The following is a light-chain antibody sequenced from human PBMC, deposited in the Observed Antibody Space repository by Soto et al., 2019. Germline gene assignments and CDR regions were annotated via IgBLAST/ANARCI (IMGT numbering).Light chain of an antibody. Sequence: QSVLTQPASASGSAGQSSTISCSGTMRDVGAYNLVSWYQHHPGTAPKLIIHEVRNRPSGISSRFSGSRSGNTASLTISGLQSEDEGGYYCSAYTARSTLVFGGGTKLTVL. J-gene: IGLJ3*02. CDR3: SAYTARSTLV. CDR1: MRDVGAYNL. V-gene: IGLV2-14*01. CDR2: EVR.